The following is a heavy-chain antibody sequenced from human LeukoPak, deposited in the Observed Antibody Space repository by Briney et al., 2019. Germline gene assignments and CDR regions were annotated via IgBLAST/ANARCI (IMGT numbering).Heavy chain of an antibody. D-gene: IGHD6-13*01. Sequence: GGSLRLSCAASGFTFSSYAMSWVRQAPGKGLEWVSLISGSGGSTYYADSVKGRFTISRDNSKNTLYLQMNSLRAEDTAVYYCAKVYSSSWYEYYFDYWGQGTLVTVSS. CDR1: GFTFSSYA. CDR3: AKVYSSSWYEYYFDY. V-gene: IGHV3-23*01. J-gene: IGHJ4*02. CDR2: ISGSGGST.